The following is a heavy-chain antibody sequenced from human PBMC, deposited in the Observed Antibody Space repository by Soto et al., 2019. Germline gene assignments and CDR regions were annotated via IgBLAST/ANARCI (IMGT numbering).Heavy chain of an antibody. J-gene: IGHJ4*02. CDR2: ISYDGNKK. V-gene: IGHV3-30-3*01. Sequence: QVQLVESGGGVVQPGRSLRLSCAASGFTLSSYSMHWVRQAPGKGLEWVGVISYDGNKKYYGDSVKGRFSISRDTSNNTVHLQMNSLSPEDTGVYYCARSVAVAGLDYWGQGTLVTVSS. CDR3: ARSVAVAGLDY. CDR1: GFTLSSYS. D-gene: IGHD6-19*01.